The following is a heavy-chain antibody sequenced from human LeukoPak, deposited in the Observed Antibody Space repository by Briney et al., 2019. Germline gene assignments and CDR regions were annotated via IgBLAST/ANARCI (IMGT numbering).Heavy chain of an antibody. CDR2: IYNSGST. V-gene: IGHV4-59*01. CDR3: ARDYYETRGYYHGAFDI. J-gene: IGHJ3*02. Sequence: SETLSLTCTVSGGSISSFYWSWIRQPPGKGLEWIGYIYNSGSTKYNPSVKSRITISVDTSKNQFSLKLNSVTAADTAVYYCARDYYETRGYYHGAFDIWGQGTMVTVSS. CDR1: GGSISSFY. D-gene: IGHD3-22*01.